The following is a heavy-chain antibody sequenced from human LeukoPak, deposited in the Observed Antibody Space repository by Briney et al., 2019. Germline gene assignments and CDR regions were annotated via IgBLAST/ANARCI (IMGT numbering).Heavy chain of an antibody. V-gene: IGHV1-18*01. CDR3: AKPGGGNYFTHNYFHP. CDR1: GYTFTSYS. J-gene: IGHJ5*02. Sequence: ASVKVSCKASGYTFTSYSFSWVRQAPGQGLEFMGWSSASNGKTNYAQKFRGRVTMTTDTSTTTAYMDLTSLRSDDTAVYYCAKPGGGNYFTHNYFHPWGQGTLVAVSS. CDR2: SSASNGKT. D-gene: IGHD1-26*01.